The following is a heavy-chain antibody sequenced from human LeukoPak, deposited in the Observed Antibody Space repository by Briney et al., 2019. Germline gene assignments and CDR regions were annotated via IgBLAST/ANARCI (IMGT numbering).Heavy chain of an antibody. CDR2: INHSGST. V-gene: IGHV4-34*01. D-gene: IGHD5-18*01. Sequence: ASETLSLTCAVYGVSFSGYYWSWIRQPPGKGLEWIGEINHSGSTNYNPSLKSRVIISVDTSKNQFSLKLSSVTAADTAVYYCASRDTATGLDWGQGTLVTVSS. CDR1: GVSFSGYY. CDR3: ASRDTATGLD. J-gene: IGHJ4*02.